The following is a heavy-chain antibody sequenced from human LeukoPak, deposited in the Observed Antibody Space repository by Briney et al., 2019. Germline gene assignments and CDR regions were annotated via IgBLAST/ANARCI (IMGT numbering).Heavy chain of an antibody. D-gene: IGHD1-1*01. CDR1: GFTFSSYG. Sequence: QPGGSLRLPCAASGFTFSSYGMHWVRQAPGKGLEYVSAISSNGGSTYYANSVKGRFTISRDNSKNTLYLQMGSLRAEDMAVYYCARVSGLAINWNLDYWGQGTLVTVSS. V-gene: IGHV3-64*01. J-gene: IGHJ4*02. CDR2: ISSNGGST. CDR3: ARVSGLAINWNLDY.